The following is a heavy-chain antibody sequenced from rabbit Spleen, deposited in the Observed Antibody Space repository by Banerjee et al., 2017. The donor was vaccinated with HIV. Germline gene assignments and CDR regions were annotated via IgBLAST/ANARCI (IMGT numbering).Heavy chain of an antibody. CDR3: ARGFYTYDDYVNFYGCYFNL. J-gene: IGHJ4*01. CDR2: IDPVFGIT. Sequence: QLVESGGGLVQPGGSLKLSCKASGFTLSSYYMNWVRQAPGKGLEWIGCIDPVFGITYYANWVNGRFSISRENAQNTVFLQMTSLTAANTATYFCARGFYTYDDYVNFYGCYFNLWGPGTLVTVS. V-gene: IGHV1S7*01. CDR1: GFTLSSYY. D-gene: IGHD2-1*01.